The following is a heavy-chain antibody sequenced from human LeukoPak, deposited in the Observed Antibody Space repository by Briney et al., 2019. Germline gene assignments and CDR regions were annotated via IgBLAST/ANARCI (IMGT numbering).Heavy chain of an antibody. V-gene: IGHV4-34*01. D-gene: IGHD2-15*01. CDR3: ARGRRMTRYYYYYMDV. J-gene: IGHJ6*03. CDR1: GGSFSGYY. CDR2: INHSGST. Sequence: KASETLSLTCAVYGGSFSGYYWSWIRQPPGKGLEWIGEINHSGSTNYNPSLKSRVTISVDTSKNQFSLKLSSVTAADTAAYYCARGRRMTRYYYYYMDVWGKGTTVTVSS.